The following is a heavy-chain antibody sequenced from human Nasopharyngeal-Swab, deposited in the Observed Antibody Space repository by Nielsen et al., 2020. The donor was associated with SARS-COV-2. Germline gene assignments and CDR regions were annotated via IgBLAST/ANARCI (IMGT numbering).Heavy chain of an antibody. CDR1: GFTVSTHG. CDR3: ARDLTYGAYWFDP. D-gene: IGHD4/OR15-4a*01. J-gene: IGHJ5*02. Sequence: GGSLTLSCEGSGFTVSTHGMHWVRQPPGKGLEWVAHMWYHGGDENYADSVRGRFTISRDISKNTVYLQMNSLKVEDTAVYFCARDLTYGAYWFDPWSQGTLVTVSS. CDR2: MWYHGGDE. V-gene: IGHV3-33*01.